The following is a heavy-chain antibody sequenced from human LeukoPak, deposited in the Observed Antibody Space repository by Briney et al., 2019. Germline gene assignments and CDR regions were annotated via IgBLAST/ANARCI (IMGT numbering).Heavy chain of an antibody. J-gene: IGHJ4*02. CDR3: AREGIALAAALDY. Sequence: PGGSLRLSCAASGFTFSSYAMSWVRQAPGKGLEWVSAISGSGGSTYYADSVKGRFTISRDNAKNSLYLQMNSLRAEDTAVYYCAREGIALAAALDYWGQGTLVTVSS. V-gene: IGHV3-23*01. CDR2: ISGSGGST. D-gene: IGHD6-13*01. CDR1: GFTFSSYA.